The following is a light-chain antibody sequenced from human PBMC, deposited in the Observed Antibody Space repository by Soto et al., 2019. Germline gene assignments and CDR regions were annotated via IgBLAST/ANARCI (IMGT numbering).Light chain of an antibody. Sequence: EIVLTQSPGTLSLFLGERATLSCRASQSVSSTYFAWYRQKPGQSPSLLIYGASNRATGVPDRFSGSGSGTDLTLTISRLDPEDFAVYYCRQYGSSPPGFTFGPGTTVEMK. J-gene: IGKJ3*01. CDR2: GAS. CDR3: RQYGSSPPGFT. V-gene: IGKV3-20*01. CDR1: QSVSSTY.